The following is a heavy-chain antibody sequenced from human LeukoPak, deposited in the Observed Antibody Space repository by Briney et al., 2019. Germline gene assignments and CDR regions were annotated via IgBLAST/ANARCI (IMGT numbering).Heavy chain of an antibody. CDR2: ISGSGGST. Sequence: GGSLRLSCAASGFTFSSYAMSWVRQAPGKGLEWVSAISGSGGSTYYADSVKGQFTISRDNSKNTLYLQMNSLRAEDTAVYYCAKDSRYYDSSGTPANDYWGQGTLVTVSS. J-gene: IGHJ4*02. V-gene: IGHV3-23*01. CDR1: GFTFSSYA. CDR3: AKDSRYYDSSGTPANDY. D-gene: IGHD3-22*01.